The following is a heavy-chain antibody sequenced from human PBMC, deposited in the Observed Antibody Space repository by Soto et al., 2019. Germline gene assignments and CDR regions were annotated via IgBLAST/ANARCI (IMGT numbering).Heavy chain of an antibody. CDR2: ISATGGGT. J-gene: IGHJ4*02. CDR1: GFKFSNYA. Sequence: GGSLRLSCAASGFKFSNYAMSWVRQAPGKGLEWVSLISATGGGTYYADSVKGRFTISRDNSHNTLYLQVHSLTAEDTAVYYCAKDRRAGGNSAFYFDFWGRGAQVTVSS. D-gene: IGHD3-16*01. CDR3: AKDRRAGGNSAFYFDF. V-gene: IGHV3-23*01.